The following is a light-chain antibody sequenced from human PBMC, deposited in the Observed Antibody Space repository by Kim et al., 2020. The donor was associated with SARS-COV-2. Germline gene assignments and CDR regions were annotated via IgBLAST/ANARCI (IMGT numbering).Light chain of an antibody. Sequence: GQSITISCTGTSHDIGGYNYVSWYQQHPGKVPKFMIYAVSKRPSGVSDRFSGSKSGYTASLTISGLQAEDEADYYCSSYTSSNTLVFGGGTQLTVL. V-gene: IGLV2-14*03. J-gene: IGLJ2*01. CDR3: SSYTSSNTLV. CDR1: SHDIGGYNY. CDR2: AVS.